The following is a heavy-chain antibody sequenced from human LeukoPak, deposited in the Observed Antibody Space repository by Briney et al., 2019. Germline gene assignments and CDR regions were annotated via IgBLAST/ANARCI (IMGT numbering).Heavy chain of an antibody. Sequence: ASVKVSCKASGGTFSSYAISWVRQAPGQGLEWMGGIIPTFGTANYAQKFQGRVTITADESTSTAYMELSSLRSEDTAVYYCAREGGSNYPRWFDPWGQGTLVTVSS. CDR1: GGTFSSYA. V-gene: IGHV1-69*13. D-gene: IGHD4-11*01. CDR2: IIPTFGTA. J-gene: IGHJ5*02. CDR3: AREGGSNYPRWFDP.